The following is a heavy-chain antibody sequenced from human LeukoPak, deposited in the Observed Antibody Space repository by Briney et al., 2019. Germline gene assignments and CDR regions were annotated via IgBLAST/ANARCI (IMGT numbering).Heavy chain of an antibody. CDR2: IYPGDSDT. V-gene: IGHV5-51*01. CDR1: GYSFTSYW. Sequence: HGESLKISCKGSGYSFTSYWIGGVRQMPGKGLEWMGIIYPGDSDTRYSPSFQCQGTISAHKAISTAYRQWSSLKASDTAMYYCARPPTLHDPGAFDIWGQGTMVTVSS. J-gene: IGHJ3*02. D-gene: IGHD4-11*01. CDR3: ARPPTLHDPGAFDI.